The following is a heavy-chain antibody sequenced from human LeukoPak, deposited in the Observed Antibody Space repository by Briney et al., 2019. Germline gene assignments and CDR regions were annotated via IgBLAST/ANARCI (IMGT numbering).Heavy chain of an antibody. J-gene: IGHJ4*02. Sequence: PGGSLRLSCAASGFTFSNYAMTWVRQAPGKGLEWVSYISSSGSTIYYADSVKGRFTISRDNAKNSLYLQMNSLRAEDTAVYYCAGGESLLMVNSPVFAYWGQGTLVTVSS. D-gene: IGHD2-21*01. CDR1: GFTFSNYA. V-gene: IGHV3-48*03. CDR3: AGGESLLMVNSPVFAY. CDR2: ISSSGSTI.